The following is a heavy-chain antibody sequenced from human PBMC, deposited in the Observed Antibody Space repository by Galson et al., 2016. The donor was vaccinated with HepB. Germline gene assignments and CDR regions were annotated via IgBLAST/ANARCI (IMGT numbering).Heavy chain of an antibody. V-gene: IGHV3-9*01. D-gene: IGHD5/OR15-5a*01. CDR1: GFIFDEYA. Sequence: SLRLSCAASGFIFDEYAMHWVRQVPGKGLEWVSGIRSDSDTIGYADSVKGRFTISRDNAKSSLYLQMNSLRAEDTALYYCAKSLLRRSVYDGFGLWGQGTMVTVPS. CDR3: AKSLLRRSVYDGFGL. J-gene: IGHJ3*01. CDR2: IRSDSDTI.